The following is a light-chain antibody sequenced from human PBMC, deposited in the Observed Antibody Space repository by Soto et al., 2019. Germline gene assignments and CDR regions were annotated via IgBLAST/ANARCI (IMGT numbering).Light chain of an antibody. Sequence: QSALTQPASVSGSPGQSITMSCTGTSSDVGGYNYVSWYQQHSGKAPKLMIYEVTNRPSGVSNRFSGSKSGNTASLTITGLQAEDEAEYYCSSYTRTKTLLFGGGTKVTVL. CDR2: EVT. V-gene: IGLV2-14*01. CDR1: SSDVGGYNY. CDR3: SSYTRTKTLL. J-gene: IGLJ2*01.